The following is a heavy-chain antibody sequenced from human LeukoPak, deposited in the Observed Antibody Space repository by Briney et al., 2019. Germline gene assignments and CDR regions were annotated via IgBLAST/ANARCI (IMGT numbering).Heavy chain of an antibody. J-gene: IGHJ5*02. CDR1: GYTFTGYY. CDR3: AGGGSSSCYNWFDP. V-gene: IGHV1-2*06. CDR2: INPNSGGT. D-gene: IGHD6-13*01. Sequence: EASVKVSCKAPGYTFTGYYMHWVRQAPGQGLEWMGRINPNSGGTNYAQKFQGRVTMTRDTSISTAYMELSRLRSDDTAVYYCAGGGSSSCYNWFDPWGQGTLVTVSS.